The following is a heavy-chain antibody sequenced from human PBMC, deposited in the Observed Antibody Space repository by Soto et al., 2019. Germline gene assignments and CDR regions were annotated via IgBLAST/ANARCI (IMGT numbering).Heavy chain of an antibody. Sequence: SETLSLTCTVSGGSVSSGSYYWSWIRQPPGKGLEWIGYIYYSGSTNYNPSLKSRVTISVDTSKNQFSLKLSSVTAADTAVYYCARLWFGKLGDNWFDPWGQGTLVTVSS. J-gene: IGHJ5*02. V-gene: IGHV4-61*01. D-gene: IGHD3-10*01. CDR2: IYYSGST. CDR1: GGSVSSGSYY. CDR3: ARLWFGKLGDNWFDP.